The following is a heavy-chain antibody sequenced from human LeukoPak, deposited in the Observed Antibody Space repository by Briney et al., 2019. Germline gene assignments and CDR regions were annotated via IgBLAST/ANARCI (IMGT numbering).Heavy chain of an antibody. CDR2: ISASGDNT. D-gene: IGHD3-9*01. CDR3: ARGSGYDTDFDY. Sequence: GGSLRLSCAASGFTFSTYVMSWVRQAPGKGLEWVSGISASGDNTYYADSVKGRFTISRDNSKNTLHLQMNSLRAEDTAVYYCARGSGYDTDFDYWGQGTLATVSS. CDR1: GFTFSTYV. V-gene: IGHV3-23*01. J-gene: IGHJ4*02.